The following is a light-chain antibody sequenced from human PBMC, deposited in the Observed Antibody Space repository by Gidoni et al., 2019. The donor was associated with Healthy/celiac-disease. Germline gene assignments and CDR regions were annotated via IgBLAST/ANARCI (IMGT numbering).Light chain of an antibody. CDR3: QQYYSYPYT. CDR1: QGISSY. Sequence: IHMHQSRSSFSASTGNRVTITCRASQGISSYLAWYQQKPGKAPKLLIYAASTLQSGVPSRFSGSGSGTDFTLTISCLQSEDFATYYCQQYYSYPYTFGQGTKLEIK. CDR2: AAS. J-gene: IGKJ2*01. V-gene: IGKV1-8*01.